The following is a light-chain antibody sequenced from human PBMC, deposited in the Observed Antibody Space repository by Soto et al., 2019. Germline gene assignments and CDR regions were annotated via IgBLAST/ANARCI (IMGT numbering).Light chain of an antibody. J-gene: IGLJ3*02. CDR2: NND. CDR3: ATWDDNLNGVV. Sequence: QSVLTQPPSASGTPGQRVTISCSGSGSNIGSHTVDWYSQLPGTAPKLLIYNNDERPSGVPDRFSAYKYGTSASLAISGLQSEDETDYYCATWDDNLNGVVFGGGTQLTVL. CDR1: GSNIGSHT. V-gene: IGLV1-44*01.